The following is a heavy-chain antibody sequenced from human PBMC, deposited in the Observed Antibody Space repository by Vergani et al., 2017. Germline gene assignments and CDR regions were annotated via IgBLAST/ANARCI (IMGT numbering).Heavy chain of an antibody. CDR2: PYFMSKWYN. D-gene: IGHD3-22*01. CDR1: GDRVSNKSAG. J-gene: IGHJ6*03. Sequence: QVQLHQSGPGLVKPSQTLSLTCAISGDRVSNKSAGWNWIRQSPSRGLEWLGRPYFMSKWYNDYAASVKSRMTINSDTSKNLFSLQLQSVPPEDTAVYYCAREDISLTVEGDNYMDIWGKGTTVTVSS. V-gene: IGHV6-1*01. CDR3: AREDISLTVEGDNYMDI.